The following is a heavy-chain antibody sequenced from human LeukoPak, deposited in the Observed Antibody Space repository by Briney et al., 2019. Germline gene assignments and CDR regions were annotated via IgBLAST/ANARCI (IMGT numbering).Heavy chain of an antibody. Sequence: SETLSLTCTVSGGSLSSSSYYWGWIPQPPGKGLEGSGSIYYSGSTYYNPSLKSRVTISVATSKNQFSMKLSSVTAADTAVYYCARPHYDFWSGYYFDYWGQGTLVTVSS. CDR1: GGSLSSSSYY. J-gene: IGHJ4*02. V-gene: IGHV4-39*07. CDR2: IYYSGST. CDR3: ARPHYDFWSGYYFDY. D-gene: IGHD3-3*01.